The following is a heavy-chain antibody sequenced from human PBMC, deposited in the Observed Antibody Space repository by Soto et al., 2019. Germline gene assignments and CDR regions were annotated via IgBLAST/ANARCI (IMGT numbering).Heavy chain of an antibody. CDR2: ISGSGGST. CDR1: GFTFSSYA. V-gene: IGHV3-23*01. D-gene: IGHD1-1*01. J-gene: IGHJ4*02. Sequence: GGSLRLSCAASGFTFSSYAMSWVRQAPGKGLEWVSAISGSGGSTYYADSVKGRFTISRDNSKNTLYVQMNSLRAEDTAVYYCAKLRGPGILLTMDYWGQGTLVTVSS. CDR3: AKLRGPGILLTMDY.